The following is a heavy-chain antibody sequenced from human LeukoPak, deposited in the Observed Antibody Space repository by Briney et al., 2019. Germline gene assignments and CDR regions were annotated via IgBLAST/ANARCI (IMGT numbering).Heavy chain of an antibody. J-gene: IGHJ6*02. CDR1: GYSITSHD. CDR3: ARGGTLVRGVAILYGMDV. D-gene: IGHD3-10*01. CDR2: MNSNSGNT. V-gene: IGHV1-8*01. Sequence: GASVKVSCRASGYSITSHDINWVRQAAGQGLEWVGWMNSNSGNTGYARKFQGRVTLTRDTSINTAYMEVNSLTSEDTAVYYCARGGTLVRGVAILYGMDVWGQGTTVTVSS.